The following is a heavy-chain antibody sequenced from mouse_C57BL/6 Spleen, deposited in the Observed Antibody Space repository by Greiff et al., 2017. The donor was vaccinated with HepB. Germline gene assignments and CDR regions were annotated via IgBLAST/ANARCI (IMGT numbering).Heavy chain of an antibody. CDR1: GYTFTSYW. D-gene: IGHD1-1*01. CDR3: ARGGDYTSSSDRYAMDN. V-gene: IGHV1-64*01. J-gene: IGHJ4*01. Sequence: QVQLQQPGAELVKPGASVKLSCKASGYTFTSYWMHWVKQRPGQGLEWIGMIHPNSGSTNYNEKFKSKATLTVDKSSSTAYMQLSRLTSEDSAVYYCARGGDYTSSSDRYAMDNWGQGTSVTVSS. CDR2: IHPNSGST.